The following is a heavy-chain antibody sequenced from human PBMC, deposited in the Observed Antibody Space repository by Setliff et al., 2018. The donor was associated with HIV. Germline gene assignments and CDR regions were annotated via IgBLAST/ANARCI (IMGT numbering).Heavy chain of an antibody. CDR3: ARDQLWSKATFDI. D-gene: IGHD5-18*01. CDR1: GFSFSGDW. V-gene: IGHV3-7*01. CDR2: IKEDGSEE. J-gene: IGHJ3*02. Sequence: PGESLRISCAASGFSFSGDWMSWVRQAPGKGLEWVANIKEDGSEEYYADSVKGRFTISRDNAKSPLSLQMNSLRVEDTAGYYCARDQLWSKATFDIWGQGTMVTVSS.